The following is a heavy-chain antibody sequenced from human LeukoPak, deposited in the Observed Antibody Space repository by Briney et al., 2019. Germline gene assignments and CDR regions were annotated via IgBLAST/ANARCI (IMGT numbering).Heavy chain of an antibody. Sequence: SVKVSCKASGGTFSSYAISWVRQAPGQGLEWMGRIISILGIANYAQKFQGRVTITADKSTSTAYMELSSLRSEDTAVYYCAAPGVPMTTVVTNGMDVWGQGTTVTVTS. CDR3: AAPGVPMTTVVTNGMDV. CDR1: GGTFSSYA. V-gene: IGHV1-69*04. CDR2: IISILGIA. J-gene: IGHJ6*02. D-gene: IGHD4-23*01.